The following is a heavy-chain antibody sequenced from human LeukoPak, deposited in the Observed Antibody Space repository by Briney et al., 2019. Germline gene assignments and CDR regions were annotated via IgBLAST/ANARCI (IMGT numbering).Heavy chain of an antibody. J-gene: IGHJ4*01. Sequence: PSETLSLTCTVSGGSISSYYWSWIRQPPGKGLEWIGFIYYSGSANYNPSLRSRVTISVGTSKNQFSLKLTSVTAADTAVYYCARTGVVATSYFFDYWGHGTLVTVSS. CDR1: GGSISSYY. CDR2: IYYSGSA. D-gene: IGHD5-12*01. CDR3: ARTGVVATSYFFDY. V-gene: IGHV4-59*01.